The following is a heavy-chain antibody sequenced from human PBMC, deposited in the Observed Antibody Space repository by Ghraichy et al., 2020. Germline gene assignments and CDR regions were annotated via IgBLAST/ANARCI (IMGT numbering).Heavy chain of an antibody. CDR1: GGSFSGYY. Sequence: SETLSLTCAVYGGSFSGYYWSWIRQPPGKGLEWIGEINHSGSTNYNPSLKSRVTISVDTSKNQFSLKLSSVTAADTAVYYCAGKSVVAATAHYFDYWGQGTLVTVSS. J-gene: IGHJ4*02. D-gene: IGHD2-15*01. CDR3: AGKSVVAATAHYFDY. CDR2: INHSGST. V-gene: IGHV4-34*01.